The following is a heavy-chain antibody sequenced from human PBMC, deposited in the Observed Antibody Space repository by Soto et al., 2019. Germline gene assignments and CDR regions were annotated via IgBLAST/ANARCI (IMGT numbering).Heavy chain of an antibody. J-gene: IGHJ5*02. CDR3: ARGSRATAMVSVWFDP. CDR1: GGSISSYN. D-gene: IGHD5-18*01. V-gene: IGHV4-59*01. Sequence: PSETLSLTCTVSGGSISSYNWSWIRQPRGNGLEWIGYIYYSGSTNYNPSLKSRVTISVDTSKNQFSLKLSSVTAADTAVYYCARGSRATAMVSVWFDPWGQGTLVTVSS. CDR2: IYYSGST.